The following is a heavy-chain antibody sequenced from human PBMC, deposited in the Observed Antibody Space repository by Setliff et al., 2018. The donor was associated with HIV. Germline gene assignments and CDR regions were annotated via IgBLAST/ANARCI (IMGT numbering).Heavy chain of an antibody. CDR2: IYHSGST. D-gene: IGHD6-19*01. CDR3: ARRRSSGWYHYFDY. J-gene: IGHJ4*02. CDR1: GYSISSGYY. V-gene: IGHV4-38-2*02. Sequence: KPSETLSLTCTVSGYSISSGYYWGWIRQPPGKGLEWIGSIYHSGSTYHNPSLKSRVTISVDTSKNQFSLKLSSVTAADTAVYYCARRRSSGWYHYFDYWGQGTLVTVSS.